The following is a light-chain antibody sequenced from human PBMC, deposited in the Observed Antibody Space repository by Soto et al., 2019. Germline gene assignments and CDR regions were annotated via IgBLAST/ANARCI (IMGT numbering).Light chain of an antibody. CDR2: EVT. CDR1: SSDVGAYNY. V-gene: IGLV2-8*01. Sequence: QSALTQPPSASGAPGQSVTISCTGTSSDVGAYNYVSWYQQHAGKAPKLVIYEVTKRPSGVLDRFSGSKSANTAFLTVSGLQAEVEADCGFGSFGTCITWAFGGG. CDR3: GSFGTCITWA. J-gene: IGLJ3*02.